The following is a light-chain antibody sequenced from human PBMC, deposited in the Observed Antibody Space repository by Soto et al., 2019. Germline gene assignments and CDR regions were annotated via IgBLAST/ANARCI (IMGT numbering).Light chain of an antibody. CDR2: DVA. CDR3: CSYVARLRVV. J-gene: IGLJ2*01. Sequence: QSALTQPGSVSGSTGQSVTISCIGTNSDVGGYDYVSWYQHKPGKAPNLLIYDVAERPSGVPHRFSGSKSGNTASLTISGLQTEDEADYYCCSYVARLRVVFGGGTKLTV. CDR1: NSDVGGYDY. V-gene: IGLV2-11*01.